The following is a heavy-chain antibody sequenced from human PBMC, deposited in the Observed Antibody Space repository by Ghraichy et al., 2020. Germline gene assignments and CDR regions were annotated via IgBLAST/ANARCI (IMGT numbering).Heavy chain of an antibody. CDR1: GGSVSSGSYY. D-gene: IGHD2-2*01. Sequence: SETLSLTCTVSGGSVSSGSYYWSWIRQPPGKGLEWIGYIYYSGSTNYNPSLKSRVTISVDTSKNQFSLKLSSVTAADTAVYYCASPLYEVVEERAFDIWGQGRMVTVSS. CDR3: ASPLYEVVEERAFDI. V-gene: IGHV4-61*01. CDR2: IYYSGST. J-gene: IGHJ3*02.